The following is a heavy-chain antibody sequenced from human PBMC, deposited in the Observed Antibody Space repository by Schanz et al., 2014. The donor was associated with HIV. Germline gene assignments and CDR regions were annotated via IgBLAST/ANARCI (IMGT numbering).Heavy chain of an antibody. D-gene: IGHD5-18*01. V-gene: IGHV3-30*03. J-gene: IGHJ6*02. CDR3: ARDAASHSYGSTMDV. CDR1: GFTFSNYG. CDR2: ISYDGSNK. Sequence: QVQLVESGGGVVQPGRSLRLSCAASGFTFSNYGMNWVRQAPGKGLEWVAVISYDGSNKYYGDSSKGRFTISRDSSKNTLYLQMNSLRAEDTAVYYCARDAASHSYGSTMDVWGQGTTVTVSS.